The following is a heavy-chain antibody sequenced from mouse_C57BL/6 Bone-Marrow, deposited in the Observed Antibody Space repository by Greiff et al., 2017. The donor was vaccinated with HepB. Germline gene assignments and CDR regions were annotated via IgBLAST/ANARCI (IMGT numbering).Heavy chain of an antibody. Sequence: ESGPGLVKPSQSLSLTCSVTGYSITSGYYWNWIRQFPGNKLEWMGYISYDGSNNYNPSLKNRISITRDTSKNQFFLKLNSVTTEDTATYYCVRAGAMDYWGQGTSVTVSS. CDR1: GYSITSGYY. J-gene: IGHJ4*01. CDR2: ISYDGSN. D-gene: IGHD3-3*01. CDR3: VRAGAMDY. V-gene: IGHV3-6*01.